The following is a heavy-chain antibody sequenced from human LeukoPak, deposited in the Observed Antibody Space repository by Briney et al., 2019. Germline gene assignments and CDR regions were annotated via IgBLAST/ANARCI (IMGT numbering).Heavy chain of an antibody. CDR2: VNPNSYNT. D-gene: IGHD2-15*01. CDR1: GYTFTSYD. CDR3: ARVSGRDCSGGTCYGPDFDY. V-gene: IGHV1-8*03. J-gene: IGHJ4*02. Sequence: ASVKVSCKASGYTFTSYDINWVRQATGQGLEWMGWVNPNSYNTGYGKKFQGRVTLTMSTSINTAYMELSSLRSDDTAVYYCARVSGRDCSGGTCYGPDFDYWGQGTLLTVSS.